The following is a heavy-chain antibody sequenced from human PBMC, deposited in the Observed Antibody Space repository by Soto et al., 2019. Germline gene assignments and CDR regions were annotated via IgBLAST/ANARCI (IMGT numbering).Heavy chain of an antibody. Sequence: ASVKVSCKASGYTFTSYGISWVRQAPGQGLEWMGWISAYNGNTNYAQKLQGRVTMTTDTSTSTAYMELRSLRSDDTAVYYCARVGFGYFDWLPANWFDPWGQGTLVTVSS. CDR3: ARVGFGYFDWLPANWFDP. V-gene: IGHV1-18*01. CDR1: GYTFTSYG. CDR2: ISAYNGNT. J-gene: IGHJ5*02. D-gene: IGHD3-9*01.